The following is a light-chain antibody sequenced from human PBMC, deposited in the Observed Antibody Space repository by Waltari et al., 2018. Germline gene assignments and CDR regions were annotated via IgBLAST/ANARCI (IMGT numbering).Light chain of an antibody. J-gene: IGLJ3*02. CDR3: QSSDSSGSYVL. Sequence: SYGLTQAPSVSVSPGQTARITCSGDTLPKEYAYWYQQKPGQAPVLVIYKDSERPSGIPERFSGSRAGTTFALTIYGVQAEDEAEYYCQSSDSSGSYVLFGGGTKLTVL. CDR1: TLPKEY. CDR2: KDS. V-gene: IGLV3-25*03.